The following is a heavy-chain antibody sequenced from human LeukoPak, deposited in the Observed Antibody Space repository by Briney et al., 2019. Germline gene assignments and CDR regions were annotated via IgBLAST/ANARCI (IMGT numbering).Heavy chain of an antibody. D-gene: IGHD1-26*01. Sequence: GESLKISCEGSGFSFTTHWIGWVRQMPGKGLEWMGSIYPGDSDTRDSPSFQGQVTISADKSISTAYLQWSSLRASDTAMYYCARRLYSGDSMTAFDYWGQGTLVTVSS. J-gene: IGHJ4*02. CDR3: ARRLYSGDSMTAFDY. V-gene: IGHV5-51*01. CDR2: IYPGDSDT. CDR1: GFSFTTHW.